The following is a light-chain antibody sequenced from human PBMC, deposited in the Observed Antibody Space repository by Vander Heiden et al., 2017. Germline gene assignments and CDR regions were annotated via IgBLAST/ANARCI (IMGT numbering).Light chain of an antibody. Sequence: EIVLTQSPGTLSLSPGDRATLSCRASQSVSSSYLAWYQQKPGQAPRLLIYGSSSRATGIPDRFSGSGCGTYFPLTISRLEPEDFAVYYCQQYGSSPRFGQGTKVEIK. J-gene: IGKJ1*01. V-gene: IGKV3-20*01. CDR1: QSVSSSY. CDR2: GSS. CDR3: QQYGSSPR.